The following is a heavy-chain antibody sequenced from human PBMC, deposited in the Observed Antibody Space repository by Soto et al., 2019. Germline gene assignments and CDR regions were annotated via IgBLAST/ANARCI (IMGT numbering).Heavy chain of an antibody. V-gene: IGHV4-39*01. CDR1: GHSMSNTDYF. Sequence: PSETLSLTCTVSGHSMSNTDYFWGWIRQTPWRDLQWIGSLFYSGHTYYNPSLLSRVTISADTSKNQFFLRLTSVTAADTGVYYCARRYGSCIDYWGQGTLVTVSS. CDR3: ARRYGSCIDY. D-gene: IGHD5-18*01. J-gene: IGHJ4*02. CDR2: LFYSGHT.